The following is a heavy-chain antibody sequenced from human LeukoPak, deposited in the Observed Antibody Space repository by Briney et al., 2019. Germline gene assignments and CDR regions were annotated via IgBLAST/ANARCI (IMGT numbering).Heavy chain of an antibody. J-gene: IGHJ4*02. CDR2: ISGSGGTT. Sequence: PGGSLRLSCAASGFTFSSYAMSWVRQAPEKGLEWVSSISGSGGTTYYADSVKGRFTISRDNSKNTLYLQMNSLRAEDTAVYYCAKARLSSGWHFDYWGQGTLVTVSS. CDR3: AKARLSSGWHFDY. CDR1: GFTFSSYA. V-gene: IGHV3-23*01. D-gene: IGHD6-19*01.